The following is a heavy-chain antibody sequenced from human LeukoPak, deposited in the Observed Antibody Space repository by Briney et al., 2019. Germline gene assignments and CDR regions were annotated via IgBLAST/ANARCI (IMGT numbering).Heavy chain of an antibody. V-gene: IGHV4-59*12. J-gene: IGHJ2*01. D-gene: IGHD6-19*01. CDR1: GGSISSYY. CDR2: IHYSGII. Sequence: SETLSLTCTVSGGSISSYYWTWIRQPPGKGLEWIGYIHYSGIINYNPSLKSRVTMSIDTSKCQFSLNLTSVTAGGTALYYCARDTSGWYFNLWGRGTLVTVSS. CDR3: ARDTSGWYFNL.